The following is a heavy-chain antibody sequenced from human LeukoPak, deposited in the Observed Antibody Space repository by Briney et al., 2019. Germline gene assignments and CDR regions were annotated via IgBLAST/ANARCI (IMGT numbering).Heavy chain of an antibody. V-gene: IGHV1-2*02. Sequence: GASVKVSCKTSGYTFTGYYMHWVRQAPGQGLEWMGWINPNSGGTNYAQKFQGRVTITADKSTSTAYMELSSLRSEDTAVYYCARDLLEYSSSSYYFDYWGQGTLVTVSS. J-gene: IGHJ4*02. CDR2: INPNSGGT. D-gene: IGHD6-6*01. CDR1: GYTFTGYY. CDR3: ARDLLEYSSSSYYFDY.